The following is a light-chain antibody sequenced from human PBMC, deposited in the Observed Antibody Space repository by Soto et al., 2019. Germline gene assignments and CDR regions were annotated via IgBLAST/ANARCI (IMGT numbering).Light chain of an antibody. Sequence: QPVLTQSPSASASLGASVKLTCTLSSGHSSYAIEWHQKQPGKGPRYLMDLNNDGSHSKGDGIPDRFSGSSSGAERYLIISSLQSEDEADYYCQTWGTGFQVFGGGTKLTVL. CDR1: SGHSSYA. CDR3: QTWGTGFQV. V-gene: IGLV4-69*01. CDR2: LNNDGSH. J-gene: IGLJ2*01.